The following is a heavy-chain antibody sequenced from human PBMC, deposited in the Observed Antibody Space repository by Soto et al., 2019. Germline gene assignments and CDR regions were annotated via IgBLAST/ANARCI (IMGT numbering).Heavy chain of an antibody. J-gene: IGHJ3*02. Sequence: QVQLVQSGAEVKKPGASVKVSCKASGYTFIGYYMHWVRQAPGQGLEWMGWINPNSGGTNYVQKFQGWVTMTRETSISTAYMERSRLRSDDTAVYYCARGRTYYYGSGSYQGAFDIWGQGTMVTVSS. CDR3: ARGRTYYYGSGSYQGAFDI. CDR1: GYTFIGYY. D-gene: IGHD3-10*01. CDR2: INPNSGGT. V-gene: IGHV1-2*04.